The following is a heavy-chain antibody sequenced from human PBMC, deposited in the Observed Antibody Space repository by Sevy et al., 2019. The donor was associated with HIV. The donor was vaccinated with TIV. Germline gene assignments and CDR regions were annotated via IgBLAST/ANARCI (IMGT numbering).Heavy chain of an antibody. J-gene: IGHJ4*02. D-gene: IGHD2-21*01. V-gene: IGHV3-30*04. CDR2: ILHDGSNE. CDR1: RFNFSNYA. Sequence: GVSLRLSCAASRFNFSNYAMHWVRQAPGKGLEWVALILHDGSNEHYADSVKGRFTISRDNSQNTVYLQMNSLRPEDTAVYYCARDRLLSLLDFWGQGTLVTVSS. CDR3: ARDRLLSLLDF.